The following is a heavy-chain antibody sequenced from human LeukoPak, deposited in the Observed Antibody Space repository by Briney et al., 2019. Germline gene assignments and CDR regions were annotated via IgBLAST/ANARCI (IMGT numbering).Heavy chain of an antibody. CDR2: ISAYNGNT. CDR3: ARTSAAGDEYFQH. Sequence: GASVNVSLKSSVYTFTICGISWLGQALGQGLGWVGWISAYNGNTNYTQKLQGRVTMTTDTSTSTAYMELRSLRSDDTAVYYCARTSAAGDEYFQHWGQGTLVTVSS. CDR1: VYTFTICG. D-gene: IGHD6-13*01. V-gene: IGHV1-18*01. J-gene: IGHJ1*01.